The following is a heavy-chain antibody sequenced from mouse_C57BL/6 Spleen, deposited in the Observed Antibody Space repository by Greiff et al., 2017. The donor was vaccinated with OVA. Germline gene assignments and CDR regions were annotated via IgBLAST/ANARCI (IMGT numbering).Heavy chain of an antibody. J-gene: IGHJ1*03. CDR1: GYTFTSYW. CDR3: AREEGDYYGSSYAYWYFDV. D-gene: IGHD1-1*01. V-gene: IGHV1-72*01. CDR2: IDPNSGGT. Sequence: VQLQQPGAELVKPGASVKLSCKASGYTFTSYWMHWVKQRPGRGLEWIGRIDPNSGGTKYNEKFKSKATLTVDKPSSTAYMQLSSLTSEDSAIYYCAREEGDYYGSSYAYWYFDVWGTGTTVTVSS.